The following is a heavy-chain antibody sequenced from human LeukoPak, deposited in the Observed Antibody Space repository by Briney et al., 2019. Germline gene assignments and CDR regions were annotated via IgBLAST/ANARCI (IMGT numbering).Heavy chain of an antibody. D-gene: IGHD4-17*01. CDR1: GFTFSSYA. Sequence: GGSLRLSCAASGFTFSSYAMSWVRQAPGKGLEWVSAISGSGGSTYYADSVKGRFTISRDNSKNTLYLQMNSLRAEDTAVYYCAKGSYGDYFAEGWFDPWGQGTLVTVSS. V-gene: IGHV3-23*01. J-gene: IGHJ5*02. CDR2: ISGSGGST. CDR3: AKGSYGDYFAEGWFDP.